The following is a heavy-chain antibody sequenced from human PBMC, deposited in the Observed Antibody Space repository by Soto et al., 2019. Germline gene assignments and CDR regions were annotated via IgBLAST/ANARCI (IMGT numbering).Heavy chain of an antibody. Sequence: QVQLVESGGGVVQPGRSLRLSCAASGFTFSSYGMHWVRQAPGKGLEWVAVISYDGSNKYYADSVKGRFTISRDNSKNTLYLQMTSLRAEDTAVYYCAKDVAATYYDFWSGYLSHFDYWGQGTMVTVSS. J-gene: IGHJ4*02. CDR1: GFTFSSYG. V-gene: IGHV3-30*18. D-gene: IGHD3-3*01. CDR3: AKDVAATYYDFWSGYLSHFDY. CDR2: ISYDGSNK.